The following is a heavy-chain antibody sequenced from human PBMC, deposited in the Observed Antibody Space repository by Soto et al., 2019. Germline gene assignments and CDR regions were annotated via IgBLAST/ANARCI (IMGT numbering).Heavy chain of an antibody. CDR2: IFPGDSDT. CDR1: GYNFAGYW. Sequence: PGESLKISCKTSGYNFAGYWSGWVRQMPGKGLEWLGIIFPGDSDTKYSPSFQGQVIISADKSIRTAYLQWSSLKASDTAIYYCARQSGMDVWGQATTVTVSS. J-gene: IGHJ6*02. V-gene: IGHV5-51*01. CDR3: ARQSGMDV. D-gene: IGHD1-26*01.